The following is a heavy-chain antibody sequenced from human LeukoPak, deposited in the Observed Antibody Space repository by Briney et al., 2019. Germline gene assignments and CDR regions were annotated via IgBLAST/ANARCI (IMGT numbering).Heavy chain of an antibody. CDR3: ARDLNAYYDSSGSLDY. V-gene: IGHV1-18*01. D-gene: IGHD3-22*01. CDR1: GYTFTSYG. CDR2: ISAYNGNT. Sequence: GASVKVSCKASGYTFTSYGISWVRQAPGQGLEWMGWISAYNGNTNYAQKLQGRVTMATDTSTSTAYMELRSLRSDDTAVYYCARDLNAYYDSSGSLDYWGQGTLVTVSS. J-gene: IGHJ4*02.